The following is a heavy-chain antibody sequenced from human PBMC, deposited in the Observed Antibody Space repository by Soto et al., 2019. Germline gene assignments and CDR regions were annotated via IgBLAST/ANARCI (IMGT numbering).Heavy chain of an antibody. CDR2: ISGSGGST. J-gene: IGHJ6*02. CDR3: AKEGDSTGTRGDYYGMDV. D-gene: IGHD1-1*01. Sequence: EVQLLESGGGLVQPGGSLRLSCAASGFTFSSYAMSWVRQAPGKGLEWVSAISGSGGSTYYADSVKGRFTISRDNSKNTLYLQMNSLRAEDTAVYYCAKEGDSTGTRGDYYGMDVWGQGTTVTVSS. CDR1: GFTFSSYA. V-gene: IGHV3-23*01.